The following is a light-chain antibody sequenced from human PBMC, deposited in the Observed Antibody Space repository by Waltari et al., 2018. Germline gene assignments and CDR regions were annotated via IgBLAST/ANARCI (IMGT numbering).Light chain of an antibody. CDR3: QQYNSYPGT. Sequence: DIQMTQSPSTLSASVGDRVNITCRASQSISGWLAWYQQKPGKAPNLLIYKASSLEGGVPSRFSASGFGTEFTLTINSLQPDDLATYYCQQYNSYPGTFGQGTKVEIK. CDR2: KAS. V-gene: IGKV1-5*03. CDR1: QSISGW. J-gene: IGKJ1*01.